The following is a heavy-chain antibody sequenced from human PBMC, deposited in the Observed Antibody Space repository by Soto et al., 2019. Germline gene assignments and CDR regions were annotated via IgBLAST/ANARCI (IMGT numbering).Heavy chain of an antibody. CDR3: ARGRFLEWTLDY. CDR2: IYYSGST. D-gene: IGHD3-3*01. Sequence: SETLSLTCTVSGGSISSYYWSWIRQPPGKGLEWIGYIYYSGSTNYNPSLKSRVTISVDTSKNQFSLKLSSVTAADTAVYYCARGRFLEWTLDYWGQGTLVTVSS. CDR1: GGSISSYY. V-gene: IGHV4-59*01. J-gene: IGHJ4*02.